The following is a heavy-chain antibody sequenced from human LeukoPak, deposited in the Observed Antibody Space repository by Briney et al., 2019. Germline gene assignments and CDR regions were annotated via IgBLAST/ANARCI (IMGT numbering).Heavy chain of an antibody. CDR1: GGSISSFY. Sequence: PSETLSLTCTVSGGSISSFYWSWIRQPPGKGLEWIGYMYYGGSPNYNPSLKSRVITSLDTSKNQFSLKLNSATTADTAVYYCVTGRYSYGWYDHWGQGILVTVSS. D-gene: IGHD1-26*01. V-gene: IGHV4-59*13. CDR3: VTGRYSYGWYDH. CDR2: MYYGGSP. J-gene: IGHJ5*02.